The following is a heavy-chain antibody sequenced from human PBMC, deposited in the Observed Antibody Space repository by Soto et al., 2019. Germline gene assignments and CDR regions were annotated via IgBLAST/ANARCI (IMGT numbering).Heavy chain of an antibody. V-gene: IGHV4-39*07. D-gene: IGHD3-3*01. CDR1: GGSISSSSYY. CDR2: IYYSGST. J-gene: IGHJ5*02. Sequence: SETLSLTCTVSGGSISSSSYYWGWIRQPPGKGLEWIGSIYYSGSTYYNPSLKSRVTISVDTSKNQFSLKLSSVTAADTAVYYCARAHDPDNWFDPWGQGTLVTVSS. CDR3: ARAHDPDNWFDP.